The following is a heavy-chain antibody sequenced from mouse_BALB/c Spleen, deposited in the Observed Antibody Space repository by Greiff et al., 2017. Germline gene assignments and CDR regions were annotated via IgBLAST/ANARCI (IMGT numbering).Heavy chain of an antibody. J-gene: IGHJ3*01. CDR1: GFSFTSYG. V-gene: IGHV2-9*02. Sequence: VHLVESGPGLVAPSPSLSITCTVSGFSFTSYGVHWVRQTPGKGLEWLGVIWAGGSTNYNSALMSRLSISKDNSKSQVFLKMNSLQTDDTAMYYCARSTMNAWFAYWGQGTLVTVSA. CDR3: ARSTMNAWFAY. CDR2: IWAGGST. D-gene: IGHD2-4*01.